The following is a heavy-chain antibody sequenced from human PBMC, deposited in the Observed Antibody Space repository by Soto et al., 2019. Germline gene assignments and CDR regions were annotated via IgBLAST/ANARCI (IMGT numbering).Heavy chain of an antibody. V-gene: IGHV4-39*01. J-gene: IGHJ4*02. CDR1: GESVSSSSSF. CDR2: IYYTGTT. CDR3: GRGLDGRWLVIDS. D-gene: IGHD6-6*01. Sequence: SETLYLTFTVSGESVSSSSSFWGCIRQPPGKGLEWIGSIYYTGTTYYNLSLKSRVTITVDTSKKQFSLKLTSVTAADTAVYYCGRGLDGRWLVIDSWGQG.